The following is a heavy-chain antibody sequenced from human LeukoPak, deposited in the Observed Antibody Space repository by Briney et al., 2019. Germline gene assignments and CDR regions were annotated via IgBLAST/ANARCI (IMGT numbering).Heavy chain of an antibody. CDR1: GFTFSSYA. D-gene: IGHD2-15*01. Sequence: GGSLRLSCAASGFTFSSYAMSWVRQAPGKGLEWVSYIYYADSVMGRFTISRDNAKDSLYLQMNSLRAEDTAVYYCARGSCSGGNCYAPGYWGQGTLVTVSS. V-gene: IGHV3-48*01. J-gene: IGHJ4*02. CDR2: I. CDR3: ARGSCSGGNCYAPGY.